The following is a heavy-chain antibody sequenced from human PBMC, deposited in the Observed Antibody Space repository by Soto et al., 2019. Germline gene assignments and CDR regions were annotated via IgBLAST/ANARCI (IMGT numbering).Heavy chain of an antibody. Sequence: SETLSLTCAVYGGSFSGYYWSWIRQPPGKGLEWIGEINHSGSTNYNPSLKSRVTISVDTSKNQFSLKLRSVTAADTAVYYCARAGYDFWSGYYYYGLDVWGQGTTVTVSS. CDR2: INHSGST. D-gene: IGHD3-3*01. J-gene: IGHJ6*02. CDR3: ARAGYDFWSGYYYYGLDV. CDR1: GGSFSGYY. V-gene: IGHV4-34*01.